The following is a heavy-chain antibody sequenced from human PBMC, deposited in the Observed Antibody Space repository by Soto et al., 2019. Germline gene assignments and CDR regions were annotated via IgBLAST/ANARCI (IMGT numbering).Heavy chain of an antibody. CDR3: ARVSPTRFNYYDSSGPFDH. CDR1: GYTFTSYA. V-gene: IGHV1-3*01. D-gene: IGHD3-22*01. CDR2: INAGNGNT. Sequence: ASVKVSCKASGYTFTSYAMHWVRQAPGQRLEWMGWINAGNGNTKYSQKFQGRVTITRDTSASTAYMELSSLRSEDTAVYYCARVSPTRFNYYDSSGPFDHWGQGTLVTVSS. J-gene: IGHJ4*02.